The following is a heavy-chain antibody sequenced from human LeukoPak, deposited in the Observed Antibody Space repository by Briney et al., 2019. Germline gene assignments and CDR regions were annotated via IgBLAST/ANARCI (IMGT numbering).Heavy chain of an antibody. CDR1: GFTFSSYW. V-gene: IGHV3-7*01. CDR2: IKQDGSEK. J-gene: IGHJ4*02. CDR3: AKDRRGSGWYGGFDS. Sequence: GGSLRLSCAASGFTFSSYWMSWVRQAPGKGLEWVANIKQDGSEKYYVDSVKGRFTISRDNAKNSLYLQMNSLRAEDTAVYYCAKDRRGSGWYGGFDSWGQGMLVTVSA. D-gene: IGHD6-19*01.